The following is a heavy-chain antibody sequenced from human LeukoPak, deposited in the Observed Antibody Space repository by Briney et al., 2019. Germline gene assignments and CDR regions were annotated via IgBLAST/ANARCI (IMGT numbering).Heavy chain of an antibody. Sequence: PGGSLRLSCVVSGFTVSSNYMSWVRQAPGKGLDWVSGIYSGGSTYYADSVKGRFTISRYNAKNTLYLQMNSLRVEDTAVYYCARGNSFDYWGQGTLVTVAS. CDR3: ARGNSFDY. V-gene: IGHV3-66*01. CDR2: IYSGGST. CDR1: GFTVSSNY. J-gene: IGHJ4*02.